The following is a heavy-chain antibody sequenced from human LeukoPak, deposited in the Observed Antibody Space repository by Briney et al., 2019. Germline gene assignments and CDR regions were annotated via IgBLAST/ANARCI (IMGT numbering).Heavy chain of an antibody. CDR3: AKDLGDIVVVPAADI. V-gene: IGHV3-30*02. Sequence: PGRSLRLSCAASGFTFSSYGMHWVRQAPGKGLEWVAFIRYDGSNKYYADSVKGRFTISRDNSKNTLYLQMNSLRAEDTAVYYCAKDLGDIVVVPAADIRGQGTMVTVSS. CDR1: GFTFSSYG. D-gene: IGHD2-2*01. CDR2: IRYDGSNK. J-gene: IGHJ3*02.